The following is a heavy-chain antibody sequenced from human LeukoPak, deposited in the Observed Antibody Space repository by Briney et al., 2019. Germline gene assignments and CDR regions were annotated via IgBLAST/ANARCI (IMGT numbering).Heavy chain of an antibody. J-gene: IGHJ4*02. D-gene: IGHD2-8*01. CDR1: GFTFSSYS. V-gene: IGHV3-21*01. CDR3: ARGDGGYCTNGVCSTFDY. Sequence: GGSLRLSCAASGFTFSSYSMNWVRQAPGKGLEWVSSISSSSSYTYHADSVKGRFTISRDNAKSSLYLQMNSLRAEDTAVYYCARGDGGYCTNGVCSTFDYWGQGTLVTVSS. CDR2: ISSSSSYT.